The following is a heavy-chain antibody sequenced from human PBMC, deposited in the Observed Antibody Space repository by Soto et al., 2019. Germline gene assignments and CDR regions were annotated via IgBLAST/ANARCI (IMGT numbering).Heavy chain of an antibody. J-gene: IGHJ4*02. D-gene: IGHD1-1*01. Sequence: QITLEHSGPTLVKPTQTFTLTCTVSGFSLTTPGLGVGWIRQPPGKALEWLTLVYWHDDKRYSSSLRDRLTIARDTSKNQVVLPMTNMDPEDSATYYCVRLMSTDTTGYFDYWGQGIVVTVSS. CDR1: GFSLTTPGLG. CDR2: VYWHDDK. V-gene: IGHV2-5*01. CDR3: VRLMSTDTTGYFDY.